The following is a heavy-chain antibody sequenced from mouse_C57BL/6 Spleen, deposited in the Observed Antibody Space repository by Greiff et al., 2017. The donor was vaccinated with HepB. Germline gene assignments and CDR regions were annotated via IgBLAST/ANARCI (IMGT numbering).Heavy chain of an antibody. D-gene: IGHD2-4*01. CDR3: AGDYEGNAMDY. CDR1: GYAFSSSW. Sequence: VQLQQSGPELVKPGASVKISCKASGYAFSSSWMNWVKQRPGKGLEWIGRIYPGDGDTNYNGKFKGKATLTADKSSSTAYMQLSSLTSEDSAVYFCAGDYEGNAMDYWGQGTSVTVSS. J-gene: IGHJ4*01. CDR2: IYPGDGDT. V-gene: IGHV1-82*01.